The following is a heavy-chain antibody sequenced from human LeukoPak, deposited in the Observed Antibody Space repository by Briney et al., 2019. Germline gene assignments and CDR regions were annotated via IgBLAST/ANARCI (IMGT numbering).Heavy chain of an antibody. CDR1: GGSISPYY. CDR2: IYYSGTT. J-gene: IGHJ4*02. D-gene: IGHD2-15*01. Sequence: PSETLSLTCTVSGGSISPYYWSWIRQPPGKGLEWIGYIYYSGTTNYNPSLQSRVTISVATSKNQFSLKLSSVTAADTALYYCARDRASAGGFDYWGQGTLVTVSS. CDR3: ARDRASAGGFDY. V-gene: IGHV4-59*01.